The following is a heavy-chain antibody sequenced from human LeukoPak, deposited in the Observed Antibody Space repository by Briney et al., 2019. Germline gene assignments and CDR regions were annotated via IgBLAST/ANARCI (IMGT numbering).Heavy chain of an antibody. D-gene: IGHD3-3*01. Sequence: PGGSLRLSCAASGFTFSSYWMSWVRQAPGKGLEWVANIKQDGSEKYYVDSVKGRFTISRDNAKNSLYLQMNSLRAEDTAVYYCASGRPYYDFWSGREGDIWGQGTMVTVSS. CDR3: ASGRPYYDFWSGREGDI. CDR2: IKQDGSEK. CDR1: GFTFSSYW. V-gene: IGHV3-7*01. J-gene: IGHJ3*02.